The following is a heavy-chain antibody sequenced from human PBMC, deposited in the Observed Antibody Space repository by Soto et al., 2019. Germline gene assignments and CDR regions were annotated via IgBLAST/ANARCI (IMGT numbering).Heavy chain of an antibody. CDR3: ARGPRIDDYGDYANDY. V-gene: IGHV1-18*01. Sequence: VASVKVSCKASGYTFTSYGISWVRQAPGQGLEWMGWISAYNGNTNYAQKLQGRVTMTTDTSTSTAYMELRSLRSDDTAVYYCARGPRIDDYGDYANDYWGQGTLVTVSS. CDR1: GYTFTSYG. CDR2: ISAYNGNT. J-gene: IGHJ4*02. D-gene: IGHD4-17*01.